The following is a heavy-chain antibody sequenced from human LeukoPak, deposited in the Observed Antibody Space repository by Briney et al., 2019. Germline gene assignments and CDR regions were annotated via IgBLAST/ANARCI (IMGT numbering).Heavy chain of an antibody. Sequence: GGSLRLSCAASGFTFSSYSMNWVRQAPGKGLEWVSYISSSSRTIYYADSVKGRFTISRDNSKNTLYLQMNSLRAEDTAVYYCAKSYYYDSSGYYRGAFDIWGQGTMVTVSS. CDR1: GFTFSSYS. CDR2: ISSSSRTI. D-gene: IGHD3-22*01. J-gene: IGHJ3*02. CDR3: AKSYYYDSSGYYRGAFDI. V-gene: IGHV3-48*01.